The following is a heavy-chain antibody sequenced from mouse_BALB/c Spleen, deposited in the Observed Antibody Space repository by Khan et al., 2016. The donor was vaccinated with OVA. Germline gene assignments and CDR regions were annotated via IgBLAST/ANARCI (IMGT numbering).Heavy chain of an antibody. J-gene: IGHJ4*01. Sequence: EVKLMESGGDLVKPGGSLKVSCAASGFTFSSYGISWVRQTPDKRLEWVATISSGGRYTYFPDSVKGRFTISRDNAKNTLYLQMSSLKSEDTAMYYCARAYYGNDYYAMDYWGQGTSVTVSS. CDR3: ARAYYGNDYYAMDY. CDR1: GFTFSSYG. CDR2: ISSGGRYT. D-gene: IGHD2-10*01. V-gene: IGHV5-6*01.